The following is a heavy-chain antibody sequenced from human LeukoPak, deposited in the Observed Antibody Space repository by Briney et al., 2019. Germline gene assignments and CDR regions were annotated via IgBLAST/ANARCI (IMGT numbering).Heavy chain of an antibody. J-gene: IGHJ4*02. CDR2: IGIDSGNT. CDR3: ARDYKYAFDN. Sequence: GGSLRLSCAASGFTFSDYSMNRVPQAPGKGLEWISYIGIDSGNTNYADSVKGRFTISGDKAKNSLYLQMNSLRVEDTAVYYCARDYKYAFDNWGQGTLVTVSS. CDR1: GFTFSDYS. D-gene: IGHD5-24*01. V-gene: IGHV3-48*01.